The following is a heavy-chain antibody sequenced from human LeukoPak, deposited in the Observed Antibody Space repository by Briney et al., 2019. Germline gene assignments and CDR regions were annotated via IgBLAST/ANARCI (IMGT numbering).Heavy chain of an antibody. CDR1: GFTFSNAW. D-gene: IGHD4-17*01. Sequence: GGSLRLSCAASGFTFSNAWMSWVRQAPGKGLEWVGRIKSITDGGTTDYAAPVKGRFTISRDDSKNTLYLQMNSLKTEDTAVYYCTAEGGDYVSYFDYWGQGTLVTVSS. V-gene: IGHV3-15*01. J-gene: IGHJ4*02. CDR3: TAEGGDYVSYFDY. CDR2: IKSITDGGTT.